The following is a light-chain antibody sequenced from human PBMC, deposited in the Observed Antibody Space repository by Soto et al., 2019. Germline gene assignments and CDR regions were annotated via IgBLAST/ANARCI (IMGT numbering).Light chain of an antibody. V-gene: IGKV1-39*01. J-gene: IGKJ3*01. CDR2: DAS. Sequence: DIQMTQSPSSLSASVGDRVTLTCRASQNINTYLNWYQQKPGEAPKLLIYDASSLQSGVPSRFSGSGSGTDFTLTISSLQPEDFATYYCQQRFSTLPTTFGPGTKVDIK. CDR1: QNINTY. CDR3: QQRFSTLPTT.